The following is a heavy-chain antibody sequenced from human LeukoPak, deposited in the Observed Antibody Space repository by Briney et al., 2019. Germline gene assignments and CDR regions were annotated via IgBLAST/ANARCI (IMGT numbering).Heavy chain of an antibody. CDR3: ARSLRVRGVPDYMDV. J-gene: IGHJ6*03. CDR1: GFTLSSYT. Sequence: PGGSLRLSCAASGFTLSSYTMNWVRQAPGKGLEWVSVIYKNAITYYADTVKGRFTISRDNSKNMLYLQMNSLRADDTAVYYCARSLRVRGVPDYMDVWGKGTTVTISS. CDR2: IYKNAIT. D-gene: IGHD3-10*01. V-gene: IGHV3-53*01.